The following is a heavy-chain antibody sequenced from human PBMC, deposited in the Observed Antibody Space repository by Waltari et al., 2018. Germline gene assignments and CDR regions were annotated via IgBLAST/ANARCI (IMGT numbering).Heavy chain of an antibody. J-gene: IGHJ4*02. V-gene: IGHV1-18*01. D-gene: IGHD3-3*01. CDR1: GYTFTSFG. CDR3: ARDGVTLFGVVIAEGNYFDY. CDR2: ISGYRGDA. Sequence: QVQMVQSGAEVKKPGASVRVSCKASGYTFTSFGLNWVRQAPGQGLEWRGWISGYRGDAKFAQKVQGRLTMATDASTSTAYMELGSLESDATGVYYCARDGVTLFGVVIAEGNYFDYWGQGTLLTVSS.